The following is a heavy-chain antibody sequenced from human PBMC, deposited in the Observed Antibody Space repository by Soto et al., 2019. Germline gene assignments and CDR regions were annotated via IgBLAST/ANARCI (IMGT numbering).Heavy chain of an antibody. CDR1: GYTFTGYY. D-gene: IGHD3-3*01. CDR2: INPNSGCT. Sequence: ASVKVSCKASGYTFTGYYMHWVRQAPGQGLEWMGWINPNSGCTNYAQKFQGRVTMTRDTSISTAYMELSRLRSDDTAVYYCASGDARITIFGVVTPGFDYWGQGTLVTVSS. J-gene: IGHJ4*02. V-gene: IGHV1-2*02. CDR3: ASGDARITIFGVVTPGFDY.